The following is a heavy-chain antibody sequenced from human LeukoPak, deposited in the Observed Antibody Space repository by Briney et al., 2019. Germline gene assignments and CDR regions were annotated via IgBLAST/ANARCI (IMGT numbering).Heavy chain of an antibody. CDR3: AKATCSGASCFSNSRDAFDV. V-gene: IGHV3-33*06. CDR2: IWYDGSNK. CDR1: RIIFSDFG. D-gene: IGHD2-15*01. J-gene: IGHJ3*01. Sequence: GGSLRLPCAASRIIFSDFGMHGVRQAPGKGLEWMAIIWYDGSNKYYADSVKGRFTFSRDNSQNTMYLQMNSLRAEDSAVYYCAKATCSGASCFSNSRDAFDVWGQGTMVTVSS.